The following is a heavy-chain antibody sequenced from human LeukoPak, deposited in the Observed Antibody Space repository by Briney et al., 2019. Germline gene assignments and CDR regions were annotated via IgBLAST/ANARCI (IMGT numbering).Heavy chain of an antibody. V-gene: IGHV4-4*07. CDR1: GGSISSYY. CDR3: ARAPLGYDSSGYYYVFDY. J-gene: IGHJ4*02. D-gene: IGHD3-22*01. Sequence: SETLSLTCTVSGGSISSYYWSWLRQPAGKGLEWIGRIYTSGSTNYNPSLKSRVTMSVDTSKNQFSLKLSSVTAADTAVYYCARAPLGYDSSGYYYVFDYWGQGTLVTVSS. CDR2: IYTSGST.